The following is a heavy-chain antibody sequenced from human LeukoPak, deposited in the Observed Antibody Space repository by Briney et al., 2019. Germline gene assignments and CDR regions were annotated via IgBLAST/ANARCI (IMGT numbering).Heavy chain of an antibody. CDR1: GFTFSSYS. CDR3: ARTIFGVVIPDY. J-gene: IGHJ4*02. V-gene: IGHV3-21*01. Sequence: GGSLRLSCAASGFTFSSYSMNWVRQAPGKGLEWVSSISSSSSYIYYADSVKGRFTISRDNAKNSLYLQMNSLRAEDTAVYYCARTIFGVVIPDYWGQGTLVTVYS. CDR2: ISSSSSYI. D-gene: IGHD3-3*01.